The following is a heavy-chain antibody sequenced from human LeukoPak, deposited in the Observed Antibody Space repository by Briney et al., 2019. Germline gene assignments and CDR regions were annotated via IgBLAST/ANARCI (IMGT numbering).Heavy chain of an antibody. CDR1: GGSFSGYY. Sequence: SETLSLTCAVYGGSFSGYYWSWIRQPPGKGLEWIGEINHSGSTNYNPSLKSRVTISVDTSKNQFSLKLSSVTAADTAVYYCARSHYYVWGPILEYYFDYWGQGTLVTVSS. J-gene: IGHJ4*02. V-gene: IGHV4-34*01. CDR2: INHSGST. D-gene: IGHD3-16*01. CDR3: ARSHYYVWGPILEYYFDY.